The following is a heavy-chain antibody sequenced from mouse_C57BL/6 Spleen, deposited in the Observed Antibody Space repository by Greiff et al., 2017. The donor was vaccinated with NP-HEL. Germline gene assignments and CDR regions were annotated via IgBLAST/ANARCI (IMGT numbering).Heavy chain of an antibody. Sequence: KESCKASGYTFTSYWMHWVKQRPGRGLEWIGRIDPNSGGTKYNEKFKSKATLTVDKPSSTAYMQLSSLTSEDSAVYYCAREMVGSSYWYFDVWGTGTTVTVSS. CDR1: GYTFTSYW. D-gene: IGHD1-1*01. J-gene: IGHJ1*03. CDR3: AREMVGSSYWYFDV. CDR2: IDPNSGGT. V-gene: IGHV1-72*01.